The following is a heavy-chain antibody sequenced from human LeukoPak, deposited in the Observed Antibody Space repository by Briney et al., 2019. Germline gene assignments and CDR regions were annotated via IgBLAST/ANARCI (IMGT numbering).Heavy chain of an antibody. J-gene: IGHJ6*02. V-gene: IGHV4-34*01. CDR3: ARAPIYYDILTGWAPRNYYYGMDV. Sequence: SETLSLTCAVYGGSFSGYYWSWIRQPPGKGLEWIGEINHSGSTNYNPSLKSRVTISVDTSKNQFSLKLSSVTAADTAVYYCARAPIYYDILTGWAPRNYYYGMDVWGQGTTVTVSS. D-gene: IGHD3-9*01. CDR2: INHSGST. CDR1: GGSFSGYY.